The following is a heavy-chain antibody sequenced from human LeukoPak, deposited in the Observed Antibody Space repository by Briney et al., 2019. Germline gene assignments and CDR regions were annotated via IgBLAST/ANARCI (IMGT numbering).Heavy chain of an antibody. Sequence: ASVKVSCKASGYTFTSYYMHWVRQAPGQGLEWMGIINSSGGSTSYAQKFQGGVTMTRDTSTSTVYMELSSLRSEDTALYYCARDLGSGWYYFDYWGQGTLVTVSS. CDR3: ARDLGSGWYYFDY. D-gene: IGHD6-19*01. CDR2: INSSGGST. J-gene: IGHJ4*02. V-gene: IGHV1-46*03. CDR1: GYTFTSYY.